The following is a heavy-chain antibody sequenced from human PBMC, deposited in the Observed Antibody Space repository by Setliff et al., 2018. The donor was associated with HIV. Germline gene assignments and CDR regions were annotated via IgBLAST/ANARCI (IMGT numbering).Heavy chain of an antibody. J-gene: IGHJ4*02. D-gene: IGHD1-26*01. V-gene: IGHV3-30*02. CDR3: AKDRGGGSYFDY. CDR1: GFTFSNYG. CDR2: IRYGSINK. Sequence: GGSLRLSCAASGFTFSNYGINWVRQAPGKGLEWVAFIRYGSINKYYADSVKGRFTIPRDNSKSTLYLQMNSLRAEDTAVYYCAKDRGGGSYFDYWGQGTLVTVSS.